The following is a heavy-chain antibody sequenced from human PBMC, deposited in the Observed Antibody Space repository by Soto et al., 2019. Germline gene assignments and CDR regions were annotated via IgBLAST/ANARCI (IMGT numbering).Heavy chain of an antibody. J-gene: IGHJ2*01. CDR1: EDTFRNYA. Sequence: QVELVQSGAEVKKPGSSVKVSCQASEDTFRNYAISWVRQAPGQGLEGMGGIIPIFGTANYAQKFQGRVTITAVTSANTVYLELSSLRSEDPAVYYCASTKYDSSAYYYWYLGLWGRGTLVTVSS. CDR2: IIPIFGTA. CDR3: ASTKYDSSAYYYWYLGL. D-gene: IGHD3-22*01. V-gene: IGHV1-69*06.